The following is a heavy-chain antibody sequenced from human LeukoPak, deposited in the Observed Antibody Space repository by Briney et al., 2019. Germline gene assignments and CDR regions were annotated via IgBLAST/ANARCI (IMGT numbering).Heavy chain of an antibody. D-gene: IGHD6-19*01. J-gene: IGHJ5*02. CDR2: IYSGGST. CDR3: AKDLYPIAVAGMGNWFDP. Sequence: RGSLRLSCAASGFTVSSNYMSWVRQAPGKGLEWVSVIYSGGSTYYADSVKGRFTISRDNSKNTLYLQMNSLRAEDTAVYYCAKDLYPIAVAGMGNWFDPWGQGTLVTVSS. CDR1: GFTVSSNY. V-gene: IGHV3-53*05.